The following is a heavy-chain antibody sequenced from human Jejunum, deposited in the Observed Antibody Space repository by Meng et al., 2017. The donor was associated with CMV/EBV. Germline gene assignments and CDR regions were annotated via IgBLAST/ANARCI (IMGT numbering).Heavy chain of an antibody. D-gene: IGHD2/OR15-2a*01. CDR1: GFTFSTNT. V-gene: IGHV3-21*01. CDR2: IRPSSKYI. Sequence: AASGFTFSTNTMNWVRKAPGKGLEWVSAIRPSSKYIYYADSVKGRFTISRDKAKNSLYLEMNSLRADDTAVYYCAKESMARNYFDYWGQGTLVTVSS. J-gene: IGHJ4*02. CDR3: AKESMARNYFDY.